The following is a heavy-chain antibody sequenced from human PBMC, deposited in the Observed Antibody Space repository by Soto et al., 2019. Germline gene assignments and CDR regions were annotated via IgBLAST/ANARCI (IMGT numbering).Heavy chain of an antibody. Sequence: SVKVSCKASGGTFSSYTISWVRQAPGQGLEWMGRIIPILGIANYAQKFQGRVTITADNSSSTAYMELSSLRSEDTALYYCARGGHVVVVTAAFDYWGQGTLVTVSS. CDR3: ARGGHVVVVTAAFDY. V-gene: IGHV1-69*02. J-gene: IGHJ4*02. CDR2: IIPILGIA. CDR1: GGTFSSYT. D-gene: IGHD2-21*02.